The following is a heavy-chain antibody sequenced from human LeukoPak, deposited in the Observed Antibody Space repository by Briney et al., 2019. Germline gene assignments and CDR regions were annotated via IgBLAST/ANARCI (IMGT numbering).Heavy chain of an antibody. CDR2: IIPIFGTA. V-gene: IGHV1-69*05. CDR1: GGTFSSYA. J-gene: IGHJ4*02. Sequence: GASVKVSCKASGGTFSSYAISWVRQAPGQGLEWMGGIIPIFGTANYAQKFQGRVTITTDESTSTAYMGLSSLRSEDTAVYYCARGYYDSSGYYYPDYWGQGTLVTVSS. CDR3: ARGYYDSSGYYYPDY. D-gene: IGHD3-22*01.